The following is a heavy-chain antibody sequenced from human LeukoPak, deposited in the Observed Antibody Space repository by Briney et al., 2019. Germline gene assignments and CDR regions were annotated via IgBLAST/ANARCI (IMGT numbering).Heavy chain of an antibody. J-gene: IGHJ4*02. Sequence: PSETLSLTCAVYGGSFSDYYWSWIRQPPGKGLEWIGEINHSGGTNYYPSLKSRVTISVDTSKNQFSLNLSSVTAADTAVYHCARHSRGYSSSWYYFDHWGQGTLVTVSS. CDR3: ARHSRGYSSSWYYFDH. CDR2: INHSGGT. V-gene: IGHV4-34*01. D-gene: IGHD6-13*01. CDR1: GGSFSDYY.